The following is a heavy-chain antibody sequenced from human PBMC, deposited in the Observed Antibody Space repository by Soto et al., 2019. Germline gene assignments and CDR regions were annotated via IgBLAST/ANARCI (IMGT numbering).Heavy chain of an antibody. D-gene: IGHD3-10*01. CDR2: IWYDGSNK. Sequence: LRLSCAASGLTFSSYGMHWVRQAPGKGLEWVAVIWYDGSNKYYADSVKGRFTISRDNSKNTLYLQMNSLRAEDTAVYYCARDRYYYGSGSYSHPDYWGQGTLVTVSS. V-gene: IGHV3-33*01. CDR3: ARDRYYYGSGSYSHPDY. CDR1: GLTFSSYG. J-gene: IGHJ4*02.